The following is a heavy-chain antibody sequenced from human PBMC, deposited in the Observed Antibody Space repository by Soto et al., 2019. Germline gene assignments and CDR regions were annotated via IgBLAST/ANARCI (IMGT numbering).Heavy chain of an antibody. CDR3: ARAYGLQRHSLRFY. J-gene: IGHJ4*02. V-gene: IGHV4-30-4*01. Sequence: QVRLQESGPGLVKPSETLSLTCTFSGGTINSADYYWSWIRQPPGKGLEWIGYIYYSGSTYYNPSLKSRVTISMDTSKNQFSLKLSSVTVTDTAVYYCARAYGLQRHSLRFYWGQGTLVTVSS. CDR2: IYYSGST. CDR1: GGTINSADYY. D-gene: IGHD1-1*01.